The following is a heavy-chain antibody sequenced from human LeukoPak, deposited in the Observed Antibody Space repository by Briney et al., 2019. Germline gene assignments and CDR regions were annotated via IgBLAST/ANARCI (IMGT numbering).Heavy chain of an antibody. D-gene: IGHD6-19*01. Sequence: ASVKVSCKASGYTFTGYYMHWVRQAPGQGLEWMGWINPNSGGTNYAQKFQGRVTMTRDTSISTAYMELSRLRSEDTAVYYCASRAVAGTKAVSDYWGQGTLVTVSS. CDR3: ASRAVAGTKAVSDY. CDR2: INPNSGGT. CDR1: GYTFTGYY. V-gene: IGHV1-2*02. J-gene: IGHJ4*02.